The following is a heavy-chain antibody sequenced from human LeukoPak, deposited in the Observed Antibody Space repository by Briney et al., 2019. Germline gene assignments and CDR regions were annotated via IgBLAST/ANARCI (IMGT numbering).Heavy chain of an antibody. J-gene: IGHJ4*02. D-gene: IGHD5-24*01. CDR2: IYYSGST. Sequence: SETLSLTCTVSGGSISSYYWSWIRQPPGKGLEWIGYIYYSGSTKYNPSLKSRVTISVDTSKNQFSLKLSSVTAADTAVYYCARHRALRWLQPFDYWGQGTLVTVSS. CDR1: GGSISSYY. CDR3: ARHRALRWLQPFDY. V-gene: IGHV4-59*08.